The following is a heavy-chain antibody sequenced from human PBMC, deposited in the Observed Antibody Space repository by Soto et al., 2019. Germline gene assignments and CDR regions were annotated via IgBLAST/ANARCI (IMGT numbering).Heavy chain of an antibody. Sequence: QVQLVESGGGVVQPGTSLRLSCAASGFRFKSFVMHWVRQAPGKGLAWVAFTSYDGNNNDYGASLKGRFTVSRDNSQNTLHLQMHFLRPEDTAMYYCAGWWTTGRFDLWCQGTLVSVSS. D-gene: IGHD3-10*01. CDR3: AGWWTTGRFDL. J-gene: IGHJ4*02. V-gene: IGHV3-30*19. CDR1: GFRFKSFV. CDR2: TSYDGNNN.